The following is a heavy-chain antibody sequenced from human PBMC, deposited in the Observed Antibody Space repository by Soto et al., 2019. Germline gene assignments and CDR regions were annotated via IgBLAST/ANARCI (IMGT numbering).Heavy chain of an antibody. V-gene: IGHV1-18*01. J-gene: IGHJ4*02. CDR3: ARVLYDFWSGPYYFDY. CDR1: GYTFTSYG. Sequence: ASVKVSCKASGYTFTSYGISWVRQAPGQGLEWMGWISAYNGNTNYAQKLQGRVTMTTDTSTSTAYMELRSLRSDDTAVYYCARVLYDFWSGPYYFDYWGQGTLVTVSS. D-gene: IGHD3-3*01. CDR2: ISAYNGNT.